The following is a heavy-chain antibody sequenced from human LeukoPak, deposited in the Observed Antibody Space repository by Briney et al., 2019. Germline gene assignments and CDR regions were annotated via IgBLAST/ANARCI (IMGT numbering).Heavy chain of an antibody. Sequence: SEALSLTCTVSGGSIRSYYWSWIRQPPGKGLEWIGYIFYSGGANYNPSLKSRVTISVDTSKNQFFLKLNSVTAADTAVYYCAKSRGLSLYNEWGQGTLVTVSS. D-gene: IGHD3/OR15-3a*01. CDR2: IFYSGGA. CDR3: AKSRGLSLYNE. J-gene: IGHJ4*02. V-gene: IGHV4-59*08. CDR1: GGSIRSYY.